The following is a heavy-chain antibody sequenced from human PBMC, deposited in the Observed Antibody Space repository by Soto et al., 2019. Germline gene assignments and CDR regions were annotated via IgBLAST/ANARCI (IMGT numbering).Heavy chain of an antibody. Sequence: CKTSGYPFTDCFIHWVRQAPGQGLEWMGIISLYHHSTSYAQKFQGRLTVTADTSTTTVYMDLSSLTSEDSAVYWCARELYSCGGDCPYYMDYWGQGTLVTVSS. CDR3: ARELYSCGGDCPYYMDY. CDR2: ISLYHHST. D-gene: IGHD2-21*02. J-gene: IGHJ4*02. V-gene: IGHV1-46*01. CDR1: GYPFTDCF.